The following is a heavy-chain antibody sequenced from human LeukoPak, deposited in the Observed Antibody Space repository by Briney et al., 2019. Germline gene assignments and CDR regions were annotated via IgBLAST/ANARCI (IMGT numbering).Heavy chain of an antibody. CDR2: IYYSGST. V-gene: IGHV4-39*07. J-gene: IGHJ4*02. D-gene: IGHD3-22*01. CDR1: GGSLSTYY. CDR3: ARATRYYYDSSGLSYFDY. Sequence: PSETLSLTCTVSGGSLSTYYWGWIRQPPGKGLEWIGSIYYSGSTYYNPSLKSRVTISVDTSKNQFSLKLSSVTAADTAVYYCARATRYYYDSSGLSYFDYWGQGTLVTVSS.